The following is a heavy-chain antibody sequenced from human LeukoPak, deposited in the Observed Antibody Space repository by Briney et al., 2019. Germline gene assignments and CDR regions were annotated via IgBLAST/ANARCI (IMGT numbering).Heavy chain of an antibody. V-gene: IGHV4-59*08. CDR1: GGSISSYY. Sequence: SETLSLTCTVSGGSISSYYWSWIRQPPGKGLEWIGYIYYSGSTNYNPSLKSRVTISVDTSKNQFSLKLSPVTAADTAVYYCARLDGPRGLALKRRHYYFDYWGQGTLVTVSS. J-gene: IGHJ4*02. D-gene: IGHD1-1*01. CDR2: IYYSGST. CDR3: ARLDGPRGLALKRRHYYFDY.